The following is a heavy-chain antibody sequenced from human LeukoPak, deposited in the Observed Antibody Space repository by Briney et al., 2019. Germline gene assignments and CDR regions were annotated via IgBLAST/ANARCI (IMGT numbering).Heavy chain of an antibody. CDR2: IKQDGSDK. CDR1: GFTFGNYW. V-gene: IGHV3-7*01. D-gene: IGHD5-12*01. J-gene: IGHJ4*02. CDR3: AKLASRGSDRDY. Sequence: PGGSLRLSCATSGFTFGNYWMSWVRQAPGKGLEWVAKIKQDGSDKYYVDSVRGRFTISRDNSKNTLYLQMNSLRAEDTAVYYCAKLASRGSDRDYWGQGTLVTVSS.